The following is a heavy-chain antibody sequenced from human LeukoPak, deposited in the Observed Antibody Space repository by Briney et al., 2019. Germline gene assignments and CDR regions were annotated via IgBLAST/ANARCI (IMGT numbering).Heavy chain of an antibody. D-gene: IGHD3-22*01. CDR2: IYYSGST. CDR3: ARHQYYDSSGYYQNHYYYYYYMDV. CDR1: GGSISSSSYY. V-gene: IGHV4-39*01. Sequence: SETLSLTCTVSGGSISSSSYYWGWIRQPPGKGLEWIGSIYYSGSTYYNPSLKSRVTISVDTSKNQFSLKLSSVTAADTAVYYCARHQYYDSSGYYQNHYYYYYYMDVWGKGTTVTVSS. J-gene: IGHJ6*03.